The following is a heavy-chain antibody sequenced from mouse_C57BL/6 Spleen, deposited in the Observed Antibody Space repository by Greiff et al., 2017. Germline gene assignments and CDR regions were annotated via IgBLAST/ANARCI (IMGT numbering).Heavy chain of an antibody. CDR1: GYTFTSYW. CDR2: INPSNGGT. J-gene: IGHJ2*01. CDR3: ARITTVVAGSYYFDY. D-gene: IGHD1-1*01. V-gene: IGHV1-53*01. Sequence: QVQLQQSGTELVKPGASVKLSCKASGYTFTSYWMHWVKQRPGQGLEWIGNINPSNGGTNYNEKFKSKATLTVDKSSSTAYMQLSSLTSEDSAVYYCARITTVVAGSYYFDYWGQGTTLTVSS.